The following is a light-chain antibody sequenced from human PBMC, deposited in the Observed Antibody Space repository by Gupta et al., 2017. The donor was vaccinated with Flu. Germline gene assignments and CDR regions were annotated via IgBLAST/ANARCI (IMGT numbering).Light chain of an antibody. CDR2: EES. J-gene: IGLJ3*02. CDR1: NIGRKG. V-gene: IGLV3-21*02. CDR3: QASDTSRDHRV. Sequence: GQTARITCGGNNIGRKGVQWYQLKPGQAPVLVVYEESARPSGIPERFSGSNSGTKATLTISRAEAGDEADYYCQASDTSRDHRVFGGGTNLTVL.